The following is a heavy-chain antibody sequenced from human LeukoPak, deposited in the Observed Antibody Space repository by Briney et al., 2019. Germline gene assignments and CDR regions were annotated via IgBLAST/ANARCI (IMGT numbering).Heavy chain of an antibody. Sequence: SETLSLTCAVYGGSFSGYYWTWIRQLPGKGLEWVGHINHSGSTNHNPSLKSRVTISLHSSNIQFSLEVTSVTAADTGLYYCARRVIVVVPAANTTFDSWGQGTLVTVSS. CDR1: GGSFSGYY. CDR3: ARRVIVVVPAANTTFDS. D-gene: IGHD2-2*01. CDR2: INHSGST. V-gene: IGHV4-34*01. J-gene: IGHJ4*02.